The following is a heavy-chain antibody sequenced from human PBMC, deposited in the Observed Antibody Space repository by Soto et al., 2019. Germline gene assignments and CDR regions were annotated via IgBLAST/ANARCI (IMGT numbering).Heavy chain of an antibody. J-gene: IGHJ4*02. Sequence: SETLSLTCTVSGGSISSGGYYWSWNRQHPGKSLEWIGYIYYSGSTYYNPSLKSRVTISVDTSKNQFSLKLSSVTAADTAVYYCARDMHWVAVADNENGRFDYWGQGTLVTVSS. D-gene: IGHD6-19*01. V-gene: IGHV4-31*03. CDR1: GGSISSGGYY. CDR2: IYYSGST. CDR3: ARDMHWVAVADNENGRFDY.